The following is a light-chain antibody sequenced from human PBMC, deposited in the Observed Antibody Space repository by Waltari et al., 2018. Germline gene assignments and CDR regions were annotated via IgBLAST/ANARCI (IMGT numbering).Light chain of an antibody. CDR3: QKYERLPAT. V-gene: IGKV3-20*01. J-gene: IGKJ1*01. Sequence: EIVLTQSPGTLSLSPGERATLSCRASQSVGTYLAWYQQTPGQAPRLLIYGASNRAAGIPDRFSGSGSGTDFSRTISRLEPEDFAVYYCQKYERLPATFGQGTKVEIK. CDR1: QSVGTY. CDR2: GAS.